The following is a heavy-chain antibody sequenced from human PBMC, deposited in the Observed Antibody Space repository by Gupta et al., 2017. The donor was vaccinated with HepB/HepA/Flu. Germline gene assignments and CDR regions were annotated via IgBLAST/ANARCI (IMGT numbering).Heavy chain of an antibody. J-gene: IGHJ6*03. CDR1: GFSVGSNA. CDR3: AKDLYFWSGMDV. D-gene: IGHD3-3*01. CDR2: FGSDMKT. Sequence: QLLESGGGLVQPGGSLRLSCAAPGFSVGSNAMAWVRQAPGKGLEWVSGFGSDMKTHYTDSVRGRFTISRDTVKNTVSLQMNNLRAEDTAVYYCAKDLYFWSGMDVWGEGTTVTVSS. V-gene: IGHV3-23*01.